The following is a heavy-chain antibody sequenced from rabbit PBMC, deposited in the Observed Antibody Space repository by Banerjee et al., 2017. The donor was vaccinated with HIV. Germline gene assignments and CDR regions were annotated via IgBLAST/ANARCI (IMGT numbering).Heavy chain of an antibody. J-gene: IGHJ4*01. Sequence: QSLEESGGDLVKPGASLTLTCTASGLDFSSYYYMCWVRQAPGKGLEWIACINTSSGNTVYASWAKGRFTISKTSSTTVTLQMTSLTAADTATYFCASGGGWAYYNLWGPGTLVIVS. D-gene: IGHD4-1*01. CDR3: ASGGGWAYYNL. V-gene: IGHV1S40*01. CDR1: GLDFSSYYY. CDR2: INTSSGNT.